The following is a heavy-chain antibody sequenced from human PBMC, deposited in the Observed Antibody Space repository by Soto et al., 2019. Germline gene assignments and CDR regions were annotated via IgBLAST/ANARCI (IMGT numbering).Heavy chain of an antibody. V-gene: IGHV3-7*04. J-gene: IGHJ4*02. CDR3: AGGTGWLIDY. CDR1: GSTFSSYW. CDR2: IKQDGSEK. D-gene: IGHD6-19*01. Sequence: EVQLMESGGGLVQPGGSLRLSCAGSGSTFSSYWMNWVRQAPGKGLEWVANIKQDGSEKYYVDSVKGRFSISRDNAQNSMYLQMNSLRAEDTAVYYCAGGTGWLIDYWGQGTLVTVSS.